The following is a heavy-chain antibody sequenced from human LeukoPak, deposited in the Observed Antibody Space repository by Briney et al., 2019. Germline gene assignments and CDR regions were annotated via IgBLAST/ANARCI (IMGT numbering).Heavy chain of an antibody. J-gene: IGHJ4*02. CDR1: GFTFSSYA. D-gene: IGHD3/OR15-3a*01. CDR3: TTLGTGAGPSPFDY. Sequence: GGSLRLSCAASGFTFSSYAMSWVRQAPGKGLEWVGRIKSETDGGTTDYAAPVKGRFTISRDDSKNTLYLQMNSLKTEDTAVYYCTTLGTGAGPSPFDYWGQGTLVTVSS. CDR2: IKSETDGGTT. V-gene: IGHV3-15*01.